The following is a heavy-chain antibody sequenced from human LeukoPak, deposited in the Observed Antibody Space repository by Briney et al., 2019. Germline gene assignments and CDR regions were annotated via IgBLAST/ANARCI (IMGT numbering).Heavy chain of an antibody. V-gene: IGHV3-49*03. CDR3: SRSLSDGDPFDY. J-gene: IGHJ4*02. Sequence: PGGSLRLSCTTSGFTFNIYTMSWFRQAPGKGLEWVGFIRSKVYGGTTEYAASVKGRFTVSRDDSKSIAYLQMNSLKTEDTAVYYCSRSLSDGDPFDYWGQGTLVTVSS. CDR2: IRSKVYGGTT. D-gene: IGHD4-17*01. CDR1: GFTFNIYT.